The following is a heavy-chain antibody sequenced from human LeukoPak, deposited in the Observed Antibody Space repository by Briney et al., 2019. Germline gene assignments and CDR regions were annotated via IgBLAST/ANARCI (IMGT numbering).Heavy chain of an antibody. J-gene: IGHJ4*02. Sequence: SETLSLTCSVSGGSTSSYYWSWIRQPPGKGLQWIGYIYYSGTTNYNPSLKSPVTMSVDTSKNQFSLNLSSVTAADTAVYYCARVSNSGTYYFLDCWGQGTLVTVSS. CDR3: ARVSNSGTYYFLDC. D-gene: IGHD1-26*01. CDR2: IYYSGTT. V-gene: IGHV4-59*01. CDR1: GGSTSSYY.